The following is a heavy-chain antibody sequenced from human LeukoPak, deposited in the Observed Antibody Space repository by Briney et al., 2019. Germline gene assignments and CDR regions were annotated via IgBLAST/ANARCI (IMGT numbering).Heavy chain of an antibody. CDR2: INPSGGSS. J-gene: IGHJ3*02. CDR1: GYTFTSYY. Sequence: ASVNVSCKASGYTFTSYYMHWVRQAPGQGLEWMGIINPSGGSSTYAQKFQGRVTMTKDTSTSTVYMELSSLRSEDTAVYYCASPYYYDSSGHDAFDIWGQGTMVTVSS. V-gene: IGHV1-46*01. D-gene: IGHD3-22*01. CDR3: ASPYYYDSSGHDAFDI.